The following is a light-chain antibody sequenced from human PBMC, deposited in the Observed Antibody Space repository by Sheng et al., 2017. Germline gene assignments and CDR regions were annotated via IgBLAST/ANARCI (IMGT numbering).Light chain of an antibody. Sequence: DIQMTQSPSTLSASVGDRISITCRASQSITNWLAWYQQKPGKAPKLLIYKASTLESGVPSRFSGSGSGTEFTLTISSVQPDDFATYYCQQYNSYSRTFGQGTKVEVK. CDR3: QQYNSYSRT. J-gene: IGKJ1*01. CDR2: KAS. CDR1: QSITNW. V-gene: IGKV1-5*03.